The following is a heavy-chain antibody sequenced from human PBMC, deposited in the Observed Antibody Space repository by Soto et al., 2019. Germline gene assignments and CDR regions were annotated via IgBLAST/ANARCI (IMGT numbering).Heavy chain of an antibody. CDR3: ARGDSMTTVTTIDY. Sequence: EVQLVESGGGLVKPGGSLRLSCAASGFTVSSHSMNWVRQAPGKGLEWVSSISSTSSFIYYTDSVKGRFTISRDNAKNSLYLQMNSLRAEDTAVYYCARGDSMTTVTTIDYWGQGSLVTVSS. D-gene: IGHD4-17*01. J-gene: IGHJ4*02. CDR2: ISSTSSFI. CDR1: GFTVSSHS. V-gene: IGHV3-21*02.